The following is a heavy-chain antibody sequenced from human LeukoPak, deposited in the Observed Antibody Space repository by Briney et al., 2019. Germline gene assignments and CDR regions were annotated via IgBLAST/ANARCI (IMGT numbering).Heavy chain of an antibody. V-gene: IGHV3-33*06. CDR1: GFTFNSYG. D-gene: IGHD3-22*01. CDR3: AKEGYYDSSGYYYYYMDV. J-gene: IGHJ6*03. CDR2: IWYDESNK. Sequence: GGSLRLSCAASGFTFNSYGMHWVPQAQGKGLERVAVIWYDESNKYYADSVKGRFTISRDNSKTTMYLQMMSSRAEDAAFYSCAKEGYYDSSGYYYYYMDVWGKGTPVTVSS.